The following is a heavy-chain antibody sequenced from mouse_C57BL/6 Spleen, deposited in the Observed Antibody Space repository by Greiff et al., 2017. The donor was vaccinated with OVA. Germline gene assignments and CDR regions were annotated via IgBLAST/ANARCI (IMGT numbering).Heavy chain of an antibody. CDR1: GFTFSSYA. Sequence: DVMLVESGGGLVKPGGSLKLSCAASGFTFSSYAMSWVRQTPEKRLEWVATISDGGSYTYYPDNVKGRFTISRDNAKNNLYLQMSHLKSEDTAMYYCARAQYDYLDYWGQGTTLTVSS. CDR2: ISDGGSYT. CDR3: ARAQYDYLDY. D-gene: IGHD2-4*01. J-gene: IGHJ2*01. V-gene: IGHV5-4*03.